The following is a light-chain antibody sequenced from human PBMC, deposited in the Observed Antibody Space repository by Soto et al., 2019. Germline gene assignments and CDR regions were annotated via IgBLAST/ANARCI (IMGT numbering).Light chain of an antibody. Sequence: QSVLTQPPSRSGAPGQRVTISCTGSYSNIRARYDVHWYQQLPATAPKFFMSGNNNRPSAVPDRFSVSKSGTSASLASTRLQAQYEGDLYCQSFDSSRSPVYGIGTGT. CDR1: YSNIRARYD. CDR3: QSFDSSRSPVYG. CDR2: GNN. J-gene: IGLJ1*01. V-gene: IGLV1-40*01.